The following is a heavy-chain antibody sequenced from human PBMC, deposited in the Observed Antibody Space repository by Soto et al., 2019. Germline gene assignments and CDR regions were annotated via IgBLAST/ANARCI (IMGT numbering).Heavy chain of an antibody. J-gene: IGHJ5*02. Sequence: RASVKVSCKASGGIFSSYAVSWVRQAPGQGLEWMGGIIPVFGTTNYAQKFQGRVSMTTDTSTTTAYMELRSLRSDDTAVYYCARVVPGAEAWFGPWGQGTLVTVSS. CDR2: IIPVFGTT. CDR1: GGIFSSYA. D-gene: IGHD2-2*01. CDR3: ARVVPGAEAWFGP. V-gene: IGHV1-69*05.